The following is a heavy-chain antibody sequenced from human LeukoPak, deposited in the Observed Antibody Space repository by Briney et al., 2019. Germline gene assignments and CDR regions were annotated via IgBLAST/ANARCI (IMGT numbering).Heavy chain of an antibody. CDR2: ISSSSSYI. CDR3: ASYPNAAAGVYYYYYMEV. Sequence: GGSLRLSCAASGFTFSSYSMNWVRQAPGKGLEWVSSISSSSSYIYYADSVKGRFTISRDNAKNSLYLQMNSLRAEDTAVYYCASYPNAAAGVYYYYYMEVWGKGTTVTVSS. J-gene: IGHJ6*03. D-gene: IGHD6-13*01. CDR1: GFTFSSYS. V-gene: IGHV3-21*01.